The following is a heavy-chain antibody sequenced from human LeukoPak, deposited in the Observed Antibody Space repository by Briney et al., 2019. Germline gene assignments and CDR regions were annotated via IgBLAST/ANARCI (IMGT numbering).Heavy chain of an antibody. CDR2: INPGGDNT. V-gene: IGHV1-46*01. D-gene: IGHD5-24*01. CDR3: ARIRDGYNDAYDI. Sequence: GASVKASCKASGYTFTKSYIHWVRQAPGQRLEWMGLINPGGDNTNYAQNFQGRVTMTSDTSARTVYMELSSLRSEDTAIYYCARIRDGYNDAYDIWGQGTVVTVPS. J-gene: IGHJ3*02. CDR1: GYTFTKSY.